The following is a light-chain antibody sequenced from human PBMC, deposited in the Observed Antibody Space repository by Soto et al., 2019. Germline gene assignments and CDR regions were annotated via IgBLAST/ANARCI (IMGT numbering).Light chain of an antibody. J-gene: IGKJ5*01. CDR1: QSISSY. Sequence: DIQMTQSPSSLSASVGDRVTITCRASQSISSYLNWYQQKPGKAPKLLIYAASSLQSGVPLRFSGSGSGTDFTLTNSSLQPEDFATYYCQQSYSTPRTFGQGTRLEIK. V-gene: IGKV1-39*01. CDR2: AAS. CDR3: QQSYSTPRT.